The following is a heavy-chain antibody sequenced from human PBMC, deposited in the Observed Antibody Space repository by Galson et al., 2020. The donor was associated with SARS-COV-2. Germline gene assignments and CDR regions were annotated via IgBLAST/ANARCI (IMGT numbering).Heavy chain of an antibody. Sequence: SETLSLTCTVSGASISSTYFYWGWIRQPPGKGLEWIGSMYYSGTTYYNPSLKSRVTISGDTSKNQFSLRLSSVTAADTAVYYCASITIFGVANNWFDPWGQGTLVTVSS. CDR3: ASITIFGVANNWFDP. CDR1: GASISSTYFY. CDR2: MYYSGTT. V-gene: IGHV4-39*01. J-gene: IGHJ5*02. D-gene: IGHD3-3*01.